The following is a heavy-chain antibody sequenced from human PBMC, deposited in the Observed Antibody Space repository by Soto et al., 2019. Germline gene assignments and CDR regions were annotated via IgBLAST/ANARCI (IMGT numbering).Heavy chain of an antibody. D-gene: IGHD3-22*01. V-gene: IGHV3-64D*06. Sequence: GGSLRLSCSASGFTFSIYAMHWVRQAPGKGLEYVSSISINGGSTHYADSVKGRFTISRDNSKNTQYLQMSSLRADATALYYCVNGEYYYDGSGYYPFDYWGQGTLVTVSS. J-gene: IGHJ4*02. CDR3: VNGEYYYDGSGYYPFDY. CDR1: GFTFSIYA. CDR2: ISINGGST.